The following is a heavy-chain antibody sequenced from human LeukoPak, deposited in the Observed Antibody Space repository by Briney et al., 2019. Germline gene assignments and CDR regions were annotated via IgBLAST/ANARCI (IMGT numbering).Heavy chain of an antibody. CDR2: ISAYSSNT. J-gene: IGHJ4*02. CDR1: GYSFTSYG. Sequence: ASVKVSCKASGYSFTSYGISWVRQAPGQGLEWMGWISAYSSNTNSAQKFQGRVAMTRDTSISTAYMELSSLRSEDTAVYYCARGLGDYYDTSDYYYAVPAHWGQGTLVTVSS. CDR3: ARGLGDYYDTSDYYYAVPAH. D-gene: IGHD3-22*01. V-gene: IGHV1-18*01.